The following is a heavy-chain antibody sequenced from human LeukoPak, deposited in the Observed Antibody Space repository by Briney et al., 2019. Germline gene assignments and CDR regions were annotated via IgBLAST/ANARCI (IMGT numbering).Heavy chain of an antibody. CDR2: IYYSGST. V-gene: IGHV4-39*07. D-gene: IGHD3-16*01. CDR3: ARARPYLGGIYFDY. Sequence: SETLSLTCTVSGGSISSSSYYWGWIRQPPGKGLEWIGSIYYSGSTYYNPSLKSRVTISVDTSKNQFSLKLSSVTAADTAVYYCARARPYLGGIYFDYWGQGTLVTVSS. J-gene: IGHJ4*02. CDR1: GGSISSSSYY.